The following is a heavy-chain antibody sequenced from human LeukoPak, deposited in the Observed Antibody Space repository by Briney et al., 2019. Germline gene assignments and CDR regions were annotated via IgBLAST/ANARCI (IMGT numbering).Heavy chain of an antibody. V-gene: IGHV3-20*04. Sequence: PGGSLRLSCAASGFTFSSYAMSWVRQAPGKGLEWVSGINWNGGSTGYADSVKGRITISRDNAKNSLYLQMNSLRAEDTALYYCARGWSPHYNAYIDYWGQGTLVTVSS. CDR3: ARGWSPHYNAYIDY. CDR1: GFTFSSYA. CDR2: INWNGGST. J-gene: IGHJ4*02. D-gene: IGHD5-24*01.